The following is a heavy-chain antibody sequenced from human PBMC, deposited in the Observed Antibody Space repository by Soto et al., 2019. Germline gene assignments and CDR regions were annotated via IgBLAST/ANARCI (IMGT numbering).Heavy chain of an antibody. J-gene: IGHJ6*02. CDR2: ISSSSSYI. Sequence: GGSLRLSCAASGFTFSSYSMNWVRQAPGKGLEWVSSISSSSSYIYYADSVKGRFTISRDNAKNSLYLQMNSLRAGDTAVYYCARGGPGYYDFWSGYYYGMDVWGQGTTVTVSS. CDR3: ARGGPGYYDFWSGYYYGMDV. D-gene: IGHD3-3*01. V-gene: IGHV3-21*01. CDR1: GFTFSSYS.